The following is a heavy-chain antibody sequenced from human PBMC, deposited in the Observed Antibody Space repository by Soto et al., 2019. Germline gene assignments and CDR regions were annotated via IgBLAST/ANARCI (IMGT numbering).Heavy chain of an antibody. CDR1: GYTFTSYG. D-gene: IGHD3-3*01. J-gene: IGHJ5*02. V-gene: IGHV1-18*01. Sequence: GASVKVSCKASGYTFTSYGISWVRQAPGQGLEWMGWISAYNGNTNYAQKLQGRVTMTTDTSTSTAYMELRSLRSDDTAVYYCARDWRGTHSEYYDFWSSSNWFDPSGQGTLVTVSS. CDR3: ARDWRGTHSEYYDFWSSSNWFDP. CDR2: ISAYNGNT.